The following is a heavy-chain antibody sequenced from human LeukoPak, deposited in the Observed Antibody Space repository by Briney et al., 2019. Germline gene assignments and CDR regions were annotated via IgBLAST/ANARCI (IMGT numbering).Heavy chain of an antibody. CDR3: AKYGPQDSGSSHFDY. Sequence: GGSLRLSCAASGFTFSSYAMSWVRQAPGKGLEWVSAIRGSGSSTHYAGSVKGRFTTSRDNSKNTLFLQMNSLRAEDTAIYYCAKYGPQDSGSSHFDYWGQGALVTVSS. D-gene: IGHD1-26*01. CDR2: IRGSGSST. J-gene: IGHJ4*02. CDR1: GFTFSSYA. V-gene: IGHV3-23*01.